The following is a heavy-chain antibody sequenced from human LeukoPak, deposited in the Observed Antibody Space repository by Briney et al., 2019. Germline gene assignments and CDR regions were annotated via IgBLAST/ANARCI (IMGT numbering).Heavy chain of an antibody. CDR2: IYTSGST. Sequence: ETLSLTCTVSGGSISSDYWIWIRQPAGKGLEWIGRIYTSGSTSYNSTLKSRVTISVDTSKNQFSLNLSSVTAADTAVYYCARSPSPPAYYYHMDVWGKGTTVTISS. CDR3: ARSPSPPAYYYHMDV. J-gene: IGHJ6*03. V-gene: IGHV4-4*07. CDR1: GGSISSDY.